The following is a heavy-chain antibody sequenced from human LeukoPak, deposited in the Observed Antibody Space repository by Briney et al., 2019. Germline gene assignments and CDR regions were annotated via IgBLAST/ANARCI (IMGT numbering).Heavy chain of an antibody. CDR2: ISSSSSYI. Sequence: KPGGSLRLSCAASGFTFSSYSMNWVRQAPGKGLEWVSSISSSSSYIYYADSVKGRFTISRDNAKNSLYLQMNSLRAEDTAVYYCARTVLYYGSGSYYGEYYYYYMDVWGKGTTVTVSS. V-gene: IGHV3-21*01. CDR1: GFTFSSYS. D-gene: IGHD3-10*01. J-gene: IGHJ6*03. CDR3: ARTVLYYGSGSYYGEYYYYYMDV.